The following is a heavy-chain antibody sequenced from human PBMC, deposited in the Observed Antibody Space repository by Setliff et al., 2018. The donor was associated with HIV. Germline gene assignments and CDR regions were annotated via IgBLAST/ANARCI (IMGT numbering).Heavy chain of an antibody. CDR3: ARQPTDTSGYNNWFDS. J-gene: IGHJ5*01. V-gene: IGHV5-51*01. D-gene: IGHD3-3*01. Sequence: LKISCRGSGYTFTNYWIGWVRQMPGRGLEWMGIIYPGDSDTRYSPSFEGQVTMSADKSINTAYLQWNSLKASDTAMYYCARQPTDTSGYNNWFDSWGQGTLVTAPQ. CDR1: GYTFTNYW. CDR2: IYPGDSDT.